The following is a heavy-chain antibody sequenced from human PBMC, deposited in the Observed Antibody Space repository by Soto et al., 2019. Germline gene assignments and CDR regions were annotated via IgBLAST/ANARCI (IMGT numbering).Heavy chain of an antibody. Sequence: GSLRLSCAASGFTFSSYWMHWVRQAPGKGLVWVSRINSDGSSTSYADSVKGRFTISRDNAKNTLYLQMNSLRAEDTAVYYCARDRGEDGSGSSYYYYYYGMDVWGQGTTVTVSS. CDR2: INSDGSST. D-gene: IGHD3-10*01. CDR3: ARDRGEDGSGSSYYYYYYGMDV. V-gene: IGHV3-74*01. CDR1: GFTFSSYW. J-gene: IGHJ6*02.